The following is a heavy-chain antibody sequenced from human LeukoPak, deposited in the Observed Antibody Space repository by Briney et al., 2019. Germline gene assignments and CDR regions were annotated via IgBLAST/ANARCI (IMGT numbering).Heavy chain of an antibody. CDR3: ARKGLTKPLSVAVDFDS. V-gene: IGHV4-34*01. D-gene: IGHD6-19*01. CDR1: GGSFSGYY. Sequence: MTSETLSLTCAVYGGSFSGYYWSWIRQPPGKGLEWIAEIDHSGRTNFNRSLKSRITISVDTSKKHFSLKLSSVTAADTAVYYCARKGLTKPLSVAVDFDSWGQGTLVTVSS. CDR2: IDHSGRT. J-gene: IGHJ4*02.